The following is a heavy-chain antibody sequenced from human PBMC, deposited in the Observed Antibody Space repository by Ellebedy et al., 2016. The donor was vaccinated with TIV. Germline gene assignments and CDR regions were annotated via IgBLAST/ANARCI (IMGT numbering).Heavy chain of an antibody. V-gene: IGHV3-23*01. CDR3: AKDMSYCGGDCYWAFDY. CDR2: ISGSGGST. CDR1: GFAFSSYA. D-gene: IGHD2-21*02. Sequence: GESLKISXAASGFAFSSYAMSWVRQAPGKGLEWVSAISGSGGSTYYADSVKGRFTISRDNSKNTLYLQMNSLRAEDTAVYYCAKDMSYCGGDCYWAFDYWGQGTLVTVSS. J-gene: IGHJ4*02.